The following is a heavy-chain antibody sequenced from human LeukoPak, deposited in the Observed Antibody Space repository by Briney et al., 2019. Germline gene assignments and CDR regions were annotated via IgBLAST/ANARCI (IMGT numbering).Heavy chain of an antibody. J-gene: IGHJ4*02. D-gene: IGHD3-9*01. CDR2: IYSGGST. CDR3: ALGLVTDY. CDR1: GFTVSSNF. V-gene: IGHV3-66*01. Sequence: GGSLRLSCAASGFTVSSNFMSWVRQAPGKGLEWVSVIYSGGSTYYADSVKGRFSIARDNSKNTLYLQMNSLRVEDTAVYYCALGLVTDYWGQGTLVTGSS.